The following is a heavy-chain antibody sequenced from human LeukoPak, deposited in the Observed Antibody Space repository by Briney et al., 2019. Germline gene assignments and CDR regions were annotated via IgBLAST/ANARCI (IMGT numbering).Heavy chain of an antibody. D-gene: IGHD4-11*01. J-gene: IGHJ4*02. V-gene: IGHV1-3*04. Sequence: ASVKVSCKASGCTLTSYAIHWVRQAPGQRPEWMGWINTGNGNTKYSQKFQGRVTITRDTSANTAYMELSSLRFEDTAVYYCARGGSRMTTFYIIDYWGQGTLVTVPS. CDR3: ARGGSRMTTFYIIDY. CDR1: GCTLTSYA. CDR2: INTGNGNT.